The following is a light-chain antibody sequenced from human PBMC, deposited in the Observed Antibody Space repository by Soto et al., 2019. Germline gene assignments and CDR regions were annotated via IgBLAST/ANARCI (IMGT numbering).Light chain of an antibody. CDR2: EVS. J-gene: IGLJ1*01. Sequence: QSALTQPPSASGSPGQSVTISCTGTTSDVGGYNYVSWYQQHPGKAPKVMIYEVSRRPSGVPDRFSGSKSGNTASLTVSGLQAEDEAEYYCSSYADNNIYIFGTGTKLTVL. V-gene: IGLV2-8*01. CDR1: TSDVGGYNY. CDR3: SSYADNNIYI.